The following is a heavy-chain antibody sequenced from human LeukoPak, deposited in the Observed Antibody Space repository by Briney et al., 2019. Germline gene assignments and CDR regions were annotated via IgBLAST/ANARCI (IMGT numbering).Heavy chain of an antibody. Sequence: ASVKVSCKASGGTFSSYAISWVRQAPGQGLEWMGWISAYNGNTNYAQKLQGRVTMTTDTSTSTAYMELRSLRSDDTAVYYCATIVGATRVLDYWGQGTLVTVSS. J-gene: IGHJ4*02. CDR2: ISAYNGNT. CDR3: ATIVGATRVLDY. D-gene: IGHD1-26*01. CDR1: GGTFSSYA. V-gene: IGHV1-18*01.